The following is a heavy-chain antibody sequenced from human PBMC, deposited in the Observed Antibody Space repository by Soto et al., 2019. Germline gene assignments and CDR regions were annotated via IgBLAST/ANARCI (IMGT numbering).Heavy chain of an antibody. CDR3: ASDSSGYDWFDP. CDR1: GFSISSGYF. J-gene: IGHJ5*02. V-gene: IGHV4-38-2*01. Sequence: SETLSLTCAVSGFSISSGYFWGWIRQPPGKGPEWLGSIYHSGTTYYNPSVKGRVTISVDTSKNQFSLKMSSVTAADTAVYYCASDSSGYDWFDPWGQGTLVTVSS. D-gene: IGHD3-22*01. CDR2: IYHSGTT.